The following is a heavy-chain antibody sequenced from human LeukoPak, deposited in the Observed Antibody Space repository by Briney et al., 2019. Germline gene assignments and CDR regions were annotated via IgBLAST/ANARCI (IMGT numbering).Heavy chain of an antibody. CDR3: ARDRHTYYYDSSGYYWFDY. J-gene: IGHJ4*02. CDR2: IIPIFGTA. V-gene: IGHV1-69*06. Sequence: SVKVSCKASGGTFSNYAISWVRQAPGQGLEWMGGIIPIFGTANYAQKFQGRVTITADKSTSTAYMELSSLRSEDTAVYYCARDRHTYYYDSSGYYWFDYWGQGTLVTVSS. CDR1: GGTFSNYA. D-gene: IGHD3-22*01.